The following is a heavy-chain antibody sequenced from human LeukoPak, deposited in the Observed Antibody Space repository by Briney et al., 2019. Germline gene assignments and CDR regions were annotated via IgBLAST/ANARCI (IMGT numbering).Heavy chain of an antibody. CDR1: GFTFSSYA. CDR2: ISYDGSNK. Sequence: PGGSLRLSCAASGFTFSSYAMHWVRQAPGKGLEWVAVISYDGSNKYYADSVKGRFTISRDNSKNTLYLQMNSLRAEDTAVYYCARGGYCSSTSCIGGYFDYWGQGTLVTVSS. D-gene: IGHD2-2*01. J-gene: IGHJ4*02. V-gene: IGHV3-30-3*01. CDR3: ARGGYCSSTSCIGGYFDY.